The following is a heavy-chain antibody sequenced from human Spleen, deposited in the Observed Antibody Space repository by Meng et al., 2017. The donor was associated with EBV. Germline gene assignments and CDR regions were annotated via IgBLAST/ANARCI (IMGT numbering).Heavy chain of an antibody. Sequence: VEVLQAGVGVKKLGSRVEASCKTSGGPFSSEDISGVRQAPGQGLEWIGGLIPMLGAPNYAQKFQDRVTIIADKSTSTHYMELSSLRSDDTAVYYCASESGRGYTPDYWGRGTLVTVSS. V-gene: IGHV1-69*06. J-gene: IGHJ4*02. D-gene: IGHD3-10*01. CDR2: LIPMLGAP. CDR3: ASESGRGYTPDY. CDR1: GGPFSSED.